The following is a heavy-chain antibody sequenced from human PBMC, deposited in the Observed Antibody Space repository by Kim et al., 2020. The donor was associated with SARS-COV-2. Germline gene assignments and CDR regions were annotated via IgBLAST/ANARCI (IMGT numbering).Heavy chain of an antibody. V-gene: IGHV3-30*07. CDR3: ARDLLVGATSYGMDV. Sequence: KGRFTISRDNSKNTRYLQMNGLRSEDTAVYYCARDLLVGATSYGMDVWGQGTTVTVSS. J-gene: IGHJ6*02. D-gene: IGHD1-26*01.